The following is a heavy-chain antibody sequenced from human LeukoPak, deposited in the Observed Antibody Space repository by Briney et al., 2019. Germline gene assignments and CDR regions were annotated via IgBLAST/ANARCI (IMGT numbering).Heavy chain of an antibody. CDR3: ARVGILNRFDP. Sequence: GGSLRLSCAASGFTFSSYSMNWVRQAPGKGLEWVSSISSSSSYIYYADSVKGRFTISRDNAKNSLYPQMNSLRAEDTAVYYCARVGILNRFDPWGQGTLVTVSS. J-gene: IGHJ5*02. V-gene: IGHV3-21*01. CDR2: ISSSSSYI. CDR1: GFTFSSYS.